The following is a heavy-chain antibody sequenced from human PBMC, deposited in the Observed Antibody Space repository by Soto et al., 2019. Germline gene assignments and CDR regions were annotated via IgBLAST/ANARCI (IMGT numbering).Heavy chain of an antibody. D-gene: IGHD3-22*01. CDR3: ARAYGPLDSSGYYYYFDY. CDR1: GGSISSGDYY. Sequence: TLSLTCTVSGGSISSGDYYWSWIRQPPGKGLEWIGYIYYSGSTYYNPSLKSQVTISVDTSKNQVSLKLSSVTAADTAVYYCARAYGPLDSSGYYYYFDYWGQGTLVTVSS. V-gene: IGHV4-30-4*01. CDR2: IYYSGST. J-gene: IGHJ4*02.